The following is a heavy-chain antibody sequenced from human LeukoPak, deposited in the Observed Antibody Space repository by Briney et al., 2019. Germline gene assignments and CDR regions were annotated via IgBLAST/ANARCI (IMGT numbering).Heavy chain of an antibody. D-gene: IGHD2-15*01. Sequence: GGSLRLSCAASGFTFSSYAMSWVRQAPGKGLVWVSRINSDGSSTSYADSVKGRFTISRDNAKNTLDLQMNSLRAEDTAVYYCARDLGVAGHDYWGQGTLVTVSS. CDR2: INSDGSST. CDR1: GFTFSSYA. J-gene: IGHJ4*02. V-gene: IGHV3-74*01. CDR3: ARDLGVAGHDY.